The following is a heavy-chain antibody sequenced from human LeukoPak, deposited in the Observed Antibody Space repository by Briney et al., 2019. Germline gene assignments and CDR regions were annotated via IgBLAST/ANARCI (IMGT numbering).Heavy chain of an antibody. CDR2: ISSNRNTI. D-gene: IGHD2-2*01. CDR1: TFTFSSYS. Sequence: GGSLRLSCAASTFTFSSYSMNWVRQAPGKGLEWVSYISSNRNTIYYADSVKGRFTISRDNSKNTLYLQMNSLRAEDTAVYYCAKDLWLGYCSSTSCFYFDYWGQGTLVTVSS. CDR3: AKDLWLGYCSSTSCFYFDY. J-gene: IGHJ4*02. V-gene: IGHV3-48*01.